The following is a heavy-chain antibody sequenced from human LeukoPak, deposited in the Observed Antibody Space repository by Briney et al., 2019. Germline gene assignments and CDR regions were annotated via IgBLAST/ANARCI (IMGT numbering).Heavy chain of an antibody. V-gene: IGHV1-2*02. J-gene: IGHJ3*02. Sequence: ASVKVSCKASGGTFSSYAISWVRQAPGQGLEWMGWIKPNSGGTNYAHNFQGRVTMTRDTSINTAYMDLSRLRSDDTAVYYCARANRYYYDSSGADAFDIWGQGTMVTVSS. CDR3: ARANRYYYDSSGADAFDI. CDR2: IKPNSGGT. D-gene: IGHD3-22*01. CDR1: GGTFSSYA.